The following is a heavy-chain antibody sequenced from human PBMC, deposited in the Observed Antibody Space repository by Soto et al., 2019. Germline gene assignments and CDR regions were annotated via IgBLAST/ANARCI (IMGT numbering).Heavy chain of an antibody. J-gene: IGHJ1*01. CDR2: ISGSGGST. CDR1: EFSFSSYA. D-gene: IGHD6-19*01. V-gene: IGHV3-23*01. CDR3: AKVTAAVAGASAEYFQH. Sequence: EVQLLESGGGLVQPGGSLRLSCAASEFSFSSYAMSWVRQAPEKGMEWVSAISGSGGSTYYADSVKGRFTISRDNSKNTLYLQMNSLRAEDTAVYCFAKVTAAVAGASAEYFQHWGQGTLVTVSS.